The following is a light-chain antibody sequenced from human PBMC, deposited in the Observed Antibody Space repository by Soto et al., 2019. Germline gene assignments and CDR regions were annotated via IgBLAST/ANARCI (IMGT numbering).Light chain of an antibody. CDR1: QSISNW. Sequence: DIQMTQSPSTLSASVGDRVTIACRASQSISNWLAWYQQKPGKAPKLRIYKASSLESGVPSRFSGSGSGTEFTLTISSLQPADFATYYCQQYNSYLLTFGGGTKVEIK. V-gene: IGKV1-5*03. J-gene: IGKJ4*01. CDR2: KAS. CDR3: QQYNSYLLT.